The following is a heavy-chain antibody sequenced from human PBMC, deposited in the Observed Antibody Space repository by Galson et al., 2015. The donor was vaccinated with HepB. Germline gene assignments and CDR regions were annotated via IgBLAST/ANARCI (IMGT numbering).Heavy chain of an antibody. J-gene: IGHJ6*03. D-gene: IGHD5-12*01. CDR3: ARGRYSGYDARVDYYYMDV. V-gene: IGHV1-8*01. Sequence: SVKVSCKASGYTFTSYDINWVRQATGQGLEWMGWMNPNSGNTGYAQKFQGRVTMTRNTSISTAYMELSSLRSEDTAVYYCARGRYSGYDARVDYYYMDVWGKGTTVTVSS. CDR1: GYTFTSYD. CDR2: MNPNSGNT.